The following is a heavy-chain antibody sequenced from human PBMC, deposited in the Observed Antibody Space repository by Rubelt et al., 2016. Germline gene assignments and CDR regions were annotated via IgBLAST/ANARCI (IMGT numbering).Heavy chain of an antibody. CDR1: GGSFSDYY. V-gene: IGHV4-34*01. CDR3: ARGKWGLRRTFDI. CDR2: INHSVST. J-gene: IGHJ3*02. D-gene: IGHD1-26*01. Sequence: QVQLQQWGAGLLKPSETLSLTCAVYGGSFSDYYWNWIRQPPGKGLEWLGEINHSVSTNYNPSLKSRLSRAVDTSKNQLSLRLKSVTAADTSVYYCARGKWGLRRTFDIWGQGTMVTVSS.